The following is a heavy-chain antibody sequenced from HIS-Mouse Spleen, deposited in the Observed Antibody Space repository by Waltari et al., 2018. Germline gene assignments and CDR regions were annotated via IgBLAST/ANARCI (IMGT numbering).Heavy chain of an antibody. J-gene: IGHJ4*02. CDR3: ARSGFVAAAGTIDY. V-gene: IGHV6-1*01. CDR2: TYYRSKWYN. D-gene: IGHD6-13*01. CDR1: GDSVSSTSAA. Sequence: QVQLQQSGPGLVKPSQTLSLTCAIPGDSVSSTSAALTWIRPSPSRGLEWLGRTYYRSKWYNDYAVSVKSRITINPDTSKNQFSLQLNSVTPEDTAVYYCARSGFVAAAGTIDYWGQGTLVTVSS.